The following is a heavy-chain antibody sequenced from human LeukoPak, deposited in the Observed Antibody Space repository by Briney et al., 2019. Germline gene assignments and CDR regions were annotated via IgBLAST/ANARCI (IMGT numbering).Heavy chain of an antibody. Sequence: SETLSLTCTVSGGSISSYYWSWIRQPPGKGLEWIGYIYYSGSTNYNPSLKSRVTISVETSKKQFSLNLSSVTAADTAVYYCAREGEAAAAPNWFDPWGQGTLVTVSS. CDR2: IYYSGST. V-gene: IGHV4-59*12. CDR3: AREGEAAAAPNWFDP. CDR1: GGSISSYY. J-gene: IGHJ5*02. D-gene: IGHD6-13*01.